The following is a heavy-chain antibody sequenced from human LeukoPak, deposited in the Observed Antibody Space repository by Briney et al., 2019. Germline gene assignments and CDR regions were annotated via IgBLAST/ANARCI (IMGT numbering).Heavy chain of an antibody. J-gene: IGHJ4*02. D-gene: IGHD2-15*01. CDR2: IYYSGST. V-gene: IGHV4-59*12. CDR1: GGSISSYY. CDR3: AREEVADATFDY. Sequence: SETLSLTCTVSGGSISSYYWSWIRQPPGKGLEWIGYIYYSGSTYYNPSLKSRVTISVDTSKNQFSLKLSSVTAADTAVYYCAREEVADATFDYWGQGTLVTVSS.